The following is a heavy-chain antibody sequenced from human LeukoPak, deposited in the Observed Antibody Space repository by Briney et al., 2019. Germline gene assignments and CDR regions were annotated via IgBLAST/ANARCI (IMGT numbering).Heavy chain of an antibody. D-gene: IGHD4-23*01. CDR1: GGSISSSH. CDR3: ARGRSTVVTPNYYYYYCMDV. J-gene: IGHJ6*03. Sequence: SETLSLTCTVSGGSISSSHWSWIRQPPGKGLEWVGNIHTSGGTNYNPSLKSRVTISLDTSRNQFSLKLSSVTAADTAVYYCARGRSTVVTPNYYYYYCMDVWGKGTTVTVSS. CDR2: IHTSGGT. V-gene: IGHV4-4*09.